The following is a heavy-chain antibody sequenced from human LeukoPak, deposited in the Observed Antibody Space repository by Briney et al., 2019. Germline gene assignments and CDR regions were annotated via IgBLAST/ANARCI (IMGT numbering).Heavy chain of an antibody. D-gene: IGHD6-13*01. CDR2: INHSGST. V-gene: IGHV4-34*01. Sequence: PSETLSLTCAVYGGSFSGYYWSWIRQPPGKGLEWIGEINHSGSTNYNPSLKSRATISVDTSKNQFSLKLSSVTAADTAVYYCARGYSRGIFDYWGQGTLVTVSS. J-gene: IGHJ4*02. CDR3: ARGYSRGIFDY. CDR1: GGSFSGYY.